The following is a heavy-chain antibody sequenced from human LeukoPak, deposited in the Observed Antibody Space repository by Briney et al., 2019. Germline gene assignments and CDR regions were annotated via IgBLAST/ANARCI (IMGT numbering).Heavy chain of an antibody. D-gene: IGHD5-24*01. V-gene: IGHV3-23*01. J-gene: IGHJ4*02. CDR3: ARSRDGYTCDY. Sequence: GGSLRLSCAASGFTFRNYAMSWVRQAPGKGLEWVSSISGSGGSTYYAGSVKDRFTISRDNSKNTLYLQMNSLRAEDTAVYYCARSRDGYTCDYWGQGTLVTVSS. CDR1: GFTFRNYA. CDR2: ISGSGGST.